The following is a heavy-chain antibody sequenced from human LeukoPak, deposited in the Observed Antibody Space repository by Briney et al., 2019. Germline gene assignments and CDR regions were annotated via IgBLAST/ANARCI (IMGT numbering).Heavy chain of an antibody. Sequence: GGSLRLSCAASGFTFDDYAMHWVRQAPGKGLEWVSGISWNSGSIGYADSVKGRFTISRDNAKNSLYLQMNSLRAEDTALYYCAKDIAVAALTGRYFDYWGQGTLVTVSS. D-gene: IGHD6-19*01. CDR2: ISWNSGSI. CDR3: AKDIAVAALTGRYFDY. V-gene: IGHV3-9*01. CDR1: GFTFDDYA. J-gene: IGHJ4*02.